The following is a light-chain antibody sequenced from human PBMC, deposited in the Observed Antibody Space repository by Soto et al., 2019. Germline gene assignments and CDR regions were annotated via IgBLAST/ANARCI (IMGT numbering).Light chain of an antibody. CDR1: QSVGYH. J-gene: IGKJ4*01. V-gene: IGKV3-11*01. CDR2: DAS. Sequence: EIVLTQSPATLSLSPGERAPLSCRASQSVGYHLAWYQQKPGQAPRLLLYDASNRATGIPARFSGSGSGTDFTLAISSLEPEDFAVYYGQQRSNWPPVTFGGGTKVDIK. CDR3: QQRSNWPPVT.